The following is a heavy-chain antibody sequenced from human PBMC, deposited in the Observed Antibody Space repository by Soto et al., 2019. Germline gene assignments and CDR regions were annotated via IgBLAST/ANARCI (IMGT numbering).Heavy chain of an antibody. CDR1: GFTLSGHG. J-gene: IGHJ4*02. CDR3: EREKNSGYYSTVDY. Sequence: QVQLVASGGGVVQPGRSLSLSCAASGFTLSGHGLHWVRQAPGKGLEWVAVVTHDGTERHYPDSVKGRFTITRDISKNTFYLQMNSLRVEDTAMYYCEREKNSGYYSTVDYWGQGTLVTVSS. V-gene: IGHV3-30*03. D-gene: IGHD3-10*01. CDR2: VTHDGTER.